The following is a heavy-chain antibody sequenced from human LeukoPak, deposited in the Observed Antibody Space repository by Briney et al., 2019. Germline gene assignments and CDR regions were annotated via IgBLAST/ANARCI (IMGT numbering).Heavy chain of an antibody. CDR1: GGSFSGYY. D-gene: IGHD3-10*01. J-gene: IGHJ4*02. V-gene: IGHV4-34*01. CDR2: INHSGST. Sequence: MTSETLSLTCAVYGGSFSGYYWSWIRQPPGKGLEWIGEINHSGSTNYNPSLKSRVTISVGTSKNQFSLKLSSVTAADTAVYYCARHPRLLLWFGEFDYWGQGTLVTVSS. CDR3: ARHPRLLLWFGEFDY.